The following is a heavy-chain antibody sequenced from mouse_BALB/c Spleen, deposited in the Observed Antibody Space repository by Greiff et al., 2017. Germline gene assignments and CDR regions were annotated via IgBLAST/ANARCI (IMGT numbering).Heavy chain of an antibody. CDR1: GFSLTSYG. Sequence: VKLVESGPGLVAPSQSLSITCTVSGFSLTSYGVHWVRQPPGKGLEWLGVIWAGGSTNYNSALMSRLSISKDNSKSQVFLKMNSLQTDDTAMYYCARDPGRNHLYAMDYWGQGTSVTVSS. V-gene: IGHV2-9*02. CDR3: ARDPGRNHLYAMDY. CDR2: IWAGGST. D-gene: IGHD2-1*01. J-gene: IGHJ4*01.